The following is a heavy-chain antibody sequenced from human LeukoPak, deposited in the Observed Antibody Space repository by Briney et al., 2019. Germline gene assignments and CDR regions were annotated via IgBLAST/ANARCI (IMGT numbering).Heavy chain of an antibody. Sequence: GRSLRLSCAASGFTFSSYAMHWVRQAPGKGLEWVAVISYDGSNKYYADSVKGRFTISRDNSKNTLYLQMNSLRAEDTAVYYCASLSGSYEPAFDYWGQGTLVTVSS. V-gene: IGHV3-30-3*01. CDR2: ISYDGSNK. D-gene: IGHD1-26*01. J-gene: IGHJ4*02. CDR1: GFTFSSYA. CDR3: ASLSGSYEPAFDY.